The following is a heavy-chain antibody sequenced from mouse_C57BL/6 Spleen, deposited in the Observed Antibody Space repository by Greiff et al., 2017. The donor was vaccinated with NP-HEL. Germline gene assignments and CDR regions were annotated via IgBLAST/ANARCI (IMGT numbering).Heavy chain of an antibody. D-gene: IGHD1-1*01. Sequence: QVQLQQPGAELVKPGASVKLSCKASGYTFTSYWMQWVKQRPGQGLEWIGEIDPSDSYTNYNQKFKGKATLTVDTSSSTAYMQLSSLTSEDSAVYYCARYTTVERGFAYWGQGTLVTVSA. CDR2: IDPSDSYT. CDR3: ARYTTVERGFAY. V-gene: IGHV1-50*01. J-gene: IGHJ3*01. CDR1: GYTFTSYW.